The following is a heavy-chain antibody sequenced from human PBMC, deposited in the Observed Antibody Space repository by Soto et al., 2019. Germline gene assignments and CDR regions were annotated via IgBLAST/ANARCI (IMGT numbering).Heavy chain of an antibody. Sequence: QVQMVQSGAEVKKPGASVKVSCKASGYSFPMYGISWVRQAPGQGLEWMGWISAYFGDTNYAPNLQDRVTMTTDSSTSTAYMELRSLRSDDTAVYYCARRYPSSGMYYFDFWGQGTLVTVSS. CDR1: GYSFPMYG. D-gene: IGHD3-22*01. J-gene: IGHJ4*02. CDR2: ISAYFGDT. CDR3: ARRYPSSGMYYFDF. V-gene: IGHV1-18*01.